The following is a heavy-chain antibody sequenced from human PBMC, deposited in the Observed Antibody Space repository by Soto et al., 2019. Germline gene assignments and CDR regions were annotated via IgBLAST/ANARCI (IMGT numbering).Heavy chain of an antibody. CDR3: PTTVTTILYFDY. J-gene: IGHJ4*02. D-gene: IGHD4-17*01. V-gene: IGHV4-39*01. CDR2: IYYSGST. CDR1: DGSISSSSYY. Sequence: QLQLQESGPGLVKPSETLSLTCTVSDGSISSSSYYWGWVRQPPGKGLEWIGSIYYSGSTYYNPSLKSRVTVSGDTSKNQFSLKLSSVTAADTAVYYCPTTVTTILYFDYWGQGILVTVSS.